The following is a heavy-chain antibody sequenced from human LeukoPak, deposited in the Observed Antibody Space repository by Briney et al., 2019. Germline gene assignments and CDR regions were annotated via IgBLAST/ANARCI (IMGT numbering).Heavy chain of an antibody. J-gene: IGHJ5*02. CDR2: ISGSGGST. Sequence: GGSLRLSCAASGFTFSSYAMSWVRQAPGKGLEWVSAISGSGGSTYYADSVKGRFTISRDNSKNTLSLQMNKLRAGDTVVYYGAKDAGTAIVIGWFDPWGQGTLVTVS. V-gene: IGHV3-23*01. CDR3: AKDAGTAIVIGWFDP. D-gene: IGHD5-18*01. CDR1: GFTFSSYA.